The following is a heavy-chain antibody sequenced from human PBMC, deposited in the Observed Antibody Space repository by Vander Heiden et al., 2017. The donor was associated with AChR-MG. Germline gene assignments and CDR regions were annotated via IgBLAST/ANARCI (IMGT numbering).Heavy chain of an antibody. CDR2: ISDGGDRT. D-gene: IGHD3-10*01. J-gene: IGHJ6*02. CDR3: AKRNARAYGYYYGSEV. CDR1: GLIFSSDA. Sequence: DVQLLESGGGLVQPGGSLKLSCAASGLIFSSDAMSWVRQSPGQGLECVSAISDGGDRTCYADSVKCRFTIPRDNSKNTLYLQMHSLRGEDTSVYYCAKRNARAYGYYYGSEVWGQGTKGTVSS. V-gene: IGHV3-23*01.